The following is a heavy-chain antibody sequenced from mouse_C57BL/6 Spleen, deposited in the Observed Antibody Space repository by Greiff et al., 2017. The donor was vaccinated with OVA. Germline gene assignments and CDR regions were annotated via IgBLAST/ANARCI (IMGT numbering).Heavy chain of an antibody. V-gene: IGHV1-53*01. CDR1: GYTFTSYW. D-gene: IGHD2-5*01. CDR3: ARSDSNYEGYFDV. Sequence: VQLQQPGTELVKPGASVKLSCKASGYTFTSYWMHWVKQRPGQGLEWIGNINPSNGGTNYNEKFKSKATLTVDKSSSTAYMQLSSLTSEDSAVYYCARSDSNYEGYFDVWGTGTTVTVSS. CDR2: INPSNGGT. J-gene: IGHJ1*03.